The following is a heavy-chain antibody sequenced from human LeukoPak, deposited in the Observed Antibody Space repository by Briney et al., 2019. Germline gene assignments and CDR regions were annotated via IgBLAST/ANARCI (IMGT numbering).Heavy chain of an antibody. J-gene: IGHJ4*02. CDR2: IWYDGSNK. CDR3: ATSITGTTSDY. Sequence: GGSLRLSCAASGFTFSSYGMHWVRQAPGKGLEWVAVIWYDGSNKYYADSVKGRFTISIDNSKNTLYLQMNRLRAEDTAVYHCATSITGTTSDYWGQGTLVTVSS. D-gene: IGHD1-20*01. V-gene: IGHV3-33*01. CDR1: GFTFSSYG.